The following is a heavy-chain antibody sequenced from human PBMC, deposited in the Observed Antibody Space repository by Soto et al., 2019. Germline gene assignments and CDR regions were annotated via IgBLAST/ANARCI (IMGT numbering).Heavy chain of an antibody. CDR1: GGSVNGYY. Sequence: PSEPLSLTWAVYGGSVNGYYWNWLRQPPGKGLEWIGEINHTGGTHYNPSLKSQVTMSVDTSKNQFSLRLSSVTAADTAIYYCATRITVFGLLIPPFDPWGQGTQVTLS. CDR3: ATRITVFGLLIPPFDP. J-gene: IGHJ5*02. D-gene: IGHD3-3*01. CDR2: INHTGGT. V-gene: IGHV4-34*01.